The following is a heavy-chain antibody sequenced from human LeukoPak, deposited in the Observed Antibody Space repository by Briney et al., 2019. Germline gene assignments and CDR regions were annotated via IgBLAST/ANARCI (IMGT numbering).Heavy chain of an antibody. CDR2: ISSSSSYI. CDR3: ARDLSYYGSGSGYGMDV. V-gene: IGHV3-21*01. D-gene: IGHD3-10*01. CDR1: GFTFSSYS. Sequence: AGGSLRLSCAASGFTFSSYSMNWVRQAPGKGLEWVSSISSSSSYIYYADSVKGRFTISRDNAKNSLYLQMNSLRAEDTAVYYCARDLSYYGSGSGYGMDVWGQGTTVTVSS. J-gene: IGHJ6*02.